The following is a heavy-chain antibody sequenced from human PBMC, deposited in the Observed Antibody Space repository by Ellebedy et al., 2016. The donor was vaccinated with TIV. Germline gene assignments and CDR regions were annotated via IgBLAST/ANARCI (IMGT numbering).Heavy chain of an antibody. Sequence: PGGSLRLSCVASGFTFSRHSMNWVRQAPGKGLEWISFISSTSTAMYYADSVKGRFTISRDNARNSVYLQMNSLRAEDTARYYCARDLGGHGENPFDFWGQGTLLTVSS. J-gene: IGHJ4*02. V-gene: IGHV3-48*04. CDR3: ARDLGGHGENPFDF. CDR1: GFTFSRHS. CDR2: ISSTSTAM. D-gene: IGHD4-17*01.